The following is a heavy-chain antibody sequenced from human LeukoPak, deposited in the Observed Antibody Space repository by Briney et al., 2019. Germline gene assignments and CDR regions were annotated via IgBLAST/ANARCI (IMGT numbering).Heavy chain of an antibody. V-gene: IGHV1-2*02. D-gene: IGHD2-2*01. J-gene: IGHJ4*02. CDR3: ARDRASAYQPPYYFDY. CDR1: GYTFTGYY. Sequence: ASVKVSCKASGYTFTGYYIHWVRQAPGQGLEWMAWINPNNGGTNYAQKLQGRVTMTTDTSTSTAYMELRSLRSDDTAVYYCARDRASAYQPPYYFDYWGQGTLVTVSS. CDR2: INPNNGGT.